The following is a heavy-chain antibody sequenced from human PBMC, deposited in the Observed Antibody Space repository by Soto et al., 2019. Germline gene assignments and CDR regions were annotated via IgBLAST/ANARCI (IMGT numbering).Heavy chain of an antibody. V-gene: IGHV1-18*01. J-gene: IGHJ6*02. CDR1: GYTFTSYG. D-gene: IGHD6-19*01. CDR2: TSAYNGNT. CDR3: AREAVAGTRYYYYGMDV. Sequence: QVQLVQSGAEVKKPGASVKVSCKASGYTFTSYGISWVRQAPGQGLEWMGWTSAYNGNTNYAQKLQGRVTMTTDTSTSTAYMELRSLRSDYTAVYYCAREAVAGTRYYYYGMDVWGQGTTVTVSS.